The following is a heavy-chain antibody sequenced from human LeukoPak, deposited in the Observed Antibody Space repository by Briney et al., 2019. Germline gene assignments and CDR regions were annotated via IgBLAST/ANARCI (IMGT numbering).Heavy chain of an antibody. CDR3: AREYYYGSGNYYNRIDY. Sequence: ASVKVSCKASGYTFTGYYMHWVRQAPGQGLEWMGWINPNSGGTNYAQKFQGRVTMTRDTSISTAYMVLNRLRSDDTAVYYCAREYYYGSGNYYNRIDYWGQGTLVTVSS. CDR1: GYTFTGYY. D-gene: IGHD3-10*01. J-gene: IGHJ4*02. V-gene: IGHV1-2*02. CDR2: INPNSGGT.